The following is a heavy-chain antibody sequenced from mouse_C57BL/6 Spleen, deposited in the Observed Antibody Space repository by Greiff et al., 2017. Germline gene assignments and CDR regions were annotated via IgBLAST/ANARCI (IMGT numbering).Heavy chain of an antibody. V-gene: IGHV3-6*01. Sequence: EVKLQESGPGLVKPSQSLSLTCSVTGYSITSGYYWNWIRQFPGNKLEWMGYISYDGSNNYNPSLKNRISITRDTSKNQFFLKLNSVTTEDTATYYCASYGFDYWGQGTTLTVSS. CDR1: GYSITSGYY. CDR2: ISYDGSN. D-gene: IGHD1-1*01. CDR3: ASYGFDY. J-gene: IGHJ2*01.